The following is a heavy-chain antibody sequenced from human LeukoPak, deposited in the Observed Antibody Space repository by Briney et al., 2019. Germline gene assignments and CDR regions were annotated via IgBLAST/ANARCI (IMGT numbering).Heavy chain of an antibody. CDR1: GYTLTELS. V-gene: IGHV1-24*01. CDR3: ATGLYYDSSGYPYPYYYGMDV. Sequence: ASVKVSCKVSGYTLTELSMHWVRQAPGKGLEWMGGFDPEDGETIYAQKFQGRVTMTEDTSTDTAYMELSSLRSEDTAVYYCATGLYYDSSGYPYPYYYGMDVWGQGTTVTVSS. D-gene: IGHD3-22*01. J-gene: IGHJ6*02. CDR2: FDPEDGET.